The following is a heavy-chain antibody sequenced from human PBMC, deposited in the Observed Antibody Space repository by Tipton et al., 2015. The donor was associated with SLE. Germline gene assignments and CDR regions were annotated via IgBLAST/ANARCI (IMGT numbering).Heavy chain of an antibody. CDR3: AKDLNPYYFYGMDV. CDR2: ISSSGDTT. V-gene: IGHV3-23*01. Sequence: GSLRLSCATSGFTFSNYAMTWVRQAAGKGLEWVSAISSSGDTTYYADSVKGRFTISRDNSKNTLFLQINSLRAEDTAVYSCAKDLNPYYFYGMDVWGQGTTVTVSS. CDR1: GFTFSNYA. J-gene: IGHJ6*02.